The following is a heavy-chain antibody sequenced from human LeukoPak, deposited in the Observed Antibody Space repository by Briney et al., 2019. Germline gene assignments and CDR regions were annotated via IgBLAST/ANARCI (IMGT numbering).Heavy chain of an antibody. CDR1: GVSISSYY. Sequence: SETLSLTCTVSGVSISSYYWSWIRQPPGKGLEWIGYIYYSGSTNYNPSLKSRVTISVDTSKNQFSLKLSSVTAADTAVYYCARVVPAEGGWFDPWGQGTLVTVSS. D-gene: IGHD2-2*01. V-gene: IGHV4-59*01. CDR2: IYYSGST. CDR3: ARVVPAEGGWFDP. J-gene: IGHJ5*02.